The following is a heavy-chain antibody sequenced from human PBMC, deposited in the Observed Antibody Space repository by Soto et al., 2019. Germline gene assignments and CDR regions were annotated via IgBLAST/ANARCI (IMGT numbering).Heavy chain of an antibody. V-gene: IGHV3-30-3*01. Sequence: SLRLSCAAAGCTCSNHAMHWVRRAPGKGLEWVALAAHDGTSKYYAGSVKGRLTISSDKSTNTLFLQMDSPATEDTAVDYCARDRSITGIVPEIDLWGRGPLVTVSS. D-gene: IGHD1-20*01. CDR3: ARDRSITGIVPEIDL. CDR2: AAHDGTSK. CDR1: GCTCSNHA. J-gene: IGHJ5*02.